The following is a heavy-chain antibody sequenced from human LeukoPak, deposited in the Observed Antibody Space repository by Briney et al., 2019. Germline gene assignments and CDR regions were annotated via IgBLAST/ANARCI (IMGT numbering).Heavy chain of an antibody. V-gene: IGHV3-23*01. CDR1: GFTFSTYG. CDR3: AKDVLDAFDI. CDR2: ISGSGGST. J-gene: IGHJ3*02. Sequence: PGGSLRLSCAASGFTFSTYGMHWVRQAPGKGLEWVSAISGSGGSTYYADSVKGRFTISRDNSKNTLYLQMNSLRAEDTAVYYCAKDVLDAFDIWGQGTMVTVSS.